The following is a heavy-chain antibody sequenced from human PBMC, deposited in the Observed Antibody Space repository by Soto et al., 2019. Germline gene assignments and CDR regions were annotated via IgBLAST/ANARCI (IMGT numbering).Heavy chain of an antibody. Sequence: SMKVSCKASGYTFTSYYMHWVRQAPGQGLEWMGIINPSGGSTSYSQKFQGRVTMTRDTSTSTVYLELSSMSSEDTAVYYCARGYSWKYAGFEIWGQGPMGTV. CDR2: INPSGGST. CDR1: GYTFTSYY. J-gene: IGHJ3*02. CDR3: ARGYSWKYAGFEI. V-gene: IGHV1-46*01. D-gene: IGHD1-7*01.